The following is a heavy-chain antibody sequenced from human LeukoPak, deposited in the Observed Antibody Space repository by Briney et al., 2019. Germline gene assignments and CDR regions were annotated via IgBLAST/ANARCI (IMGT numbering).Heavy chain of an antibody. CDR2: ISSSSSYI. J-gene: IGHJ4*02. Sequence: GRSLRLSCAASGFTFSNYSMSWVRQAPGKGLEWVSSISSSSSYIYYADSVKGRFTISRDHAKNSLYQQMNSLRAEDTAVYYCARTYSSGWYFDYWGQGTLVTVSS. V-gene: IGHV3-21*01. D-gene: IGHD6-19*01. CDR3: ARTYSSGWYFDY. CDR1: GFTFSNYS.